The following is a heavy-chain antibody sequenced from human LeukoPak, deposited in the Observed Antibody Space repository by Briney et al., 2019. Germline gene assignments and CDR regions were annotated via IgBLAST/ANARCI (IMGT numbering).Heavy chain of an antibody. V-gene: IGHV5-51*01. CDR2: IYPGDSDT. CDR3: ARRSYSGKDFDY. CDR1: GYLFTSYW. D-gene: IGHD4-23*01. J-gene: IGHJ4*02. Sequence: GESLKISCKGSGYLFTSYWITWVRQLPGKGLEWMGIIYPGDSDTKYSPSFQGQVTISADKSISTAYLQWSSLKASDTAMYYCARRSYSGKDFDYWGQGTLVTVSS.